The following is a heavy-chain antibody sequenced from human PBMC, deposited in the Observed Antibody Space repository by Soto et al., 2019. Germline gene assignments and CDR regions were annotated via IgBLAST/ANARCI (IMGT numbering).Heavy chain of an antibody. J-gene: IGHJ6*02. CDR3: TTGTYNDFWSGYYPGGYYYYGMDV. CDR2: IKIKTDGGTT. D-gene: IGHD3-3*01. CDR1: GFTFSNAL. Sequence: PGGSLRLSWAASGFTFSNALMSWVRQAPGKGLEWVGRIKIKTDGGTTDYAAPVKGRFTISRDESKHTLFLQMNSLKTEDTGVYYCTTGTYNDFWSGYYPGGYYYYGMDVWGQGTTVTVSS. V-gene: IGHV3-15*01.